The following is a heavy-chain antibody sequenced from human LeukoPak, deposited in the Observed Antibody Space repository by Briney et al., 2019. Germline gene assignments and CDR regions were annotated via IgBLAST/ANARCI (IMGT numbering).Heavy chain of an antibody. D-gene: IGHD3-22*01. CDR1: GFTFSSYA. CDR3: ARGPNYYDSSGYPYYYYGMDV. V-gene: IGHV3-30-3*01. CDR2: ISYDGSNK. Sequence: PGRSLRLSCAASGFTFSSYAMHWVRQAPGKGLEWVAVISYDGSNKYYADSVKGRFTISRDNSKNTLYLQMNSLRAEDTAVYYCARGPNYYDSSGYPYYYYGMDVWGQGTTFTVSS. J-gene: IGHJ6*02.